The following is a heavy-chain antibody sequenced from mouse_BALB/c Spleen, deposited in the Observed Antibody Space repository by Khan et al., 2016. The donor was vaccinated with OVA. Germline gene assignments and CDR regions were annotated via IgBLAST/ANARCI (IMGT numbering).Heavy chain of an antibody. Sequence: QVQLQQSGPGLVQPSQSLSITCTVSGFSLNNYSVHWVRQSPGKGLEWLGVIWSAGSTDYNAAFISRLTISKDTSRSHVFFKMNSLQPNDTAIYYCSRSGDGDGRGALFAYWGQGTLVTVPA. CDR1: GFSLNNYS. J-gene: IGHJ3*01. CDR2: IWSAGST. D-gene: IGHD2-13*01. V-gene: IGHV2-2*02. CDR3: SRSGDGDGRGALFAY.